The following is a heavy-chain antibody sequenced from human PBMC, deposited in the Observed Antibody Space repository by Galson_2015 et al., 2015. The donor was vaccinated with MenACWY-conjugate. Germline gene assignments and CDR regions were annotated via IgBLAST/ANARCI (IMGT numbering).Heavy chain of an antibody. CDR1: GFTFRSYA. D-gene: IGHD4-23*01. CDR2: IGASGSST. Sequence: SLRLSCAASGFTFRSYAMTWVRQAPGKGLEWVSAIGASGSSTYNADSVKGRFTISRDNSKNTLSMQMNSLRDEDTAVYYCAKDNGGNSGWYFDLWGRGTPVTVSS. V-gene: IGHV3-23*01. J-gene: IGHJ2*01. CDR3: AKDNGGNSGWYFDL.